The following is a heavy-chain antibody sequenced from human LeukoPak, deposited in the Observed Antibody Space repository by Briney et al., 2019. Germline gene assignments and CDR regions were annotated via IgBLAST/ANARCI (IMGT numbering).Heavy chain of an antibody. D-gene: IGHD6-13*01. Sequence: GASVKVSCKTSGGTLNSYAISWVRQAPGQGLEWMGGIIPIFGTANYAQKFQGRVTITGDKSTSTAYMELSSLRSEDTAVYYCARERGIAAAESPYFDYWGQGTLVTVSS. CDR2: IIPIFGTA. CDR3: ARERGIAAAESPYFDY. CDR1: GGTLNSYA. J-gene: IGHJ4*02. V-gene: IGHV1-69*06.